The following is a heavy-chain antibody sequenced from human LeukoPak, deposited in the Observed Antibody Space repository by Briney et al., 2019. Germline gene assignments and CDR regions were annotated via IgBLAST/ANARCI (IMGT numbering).Heavy chain of an antibody. CDR2: INHSGST. D-gene: IGHD6-19*01. CDR3: ARGRYSSGWYRYYFDY. CDR1: GGSISNYY. Sequence: SETLSLTCTVSGGSISNYYWSWIRQPPGKGLEWIGEINHSGSTNYNPSLKSRVTISVDTSKNQFSLKLSSVTAADTAVYSCARGRYSSGWYRYYFDYWGQGTLVTVSS. J-gene: IGHJ4*02. V-gene: IGHV4-34*01.